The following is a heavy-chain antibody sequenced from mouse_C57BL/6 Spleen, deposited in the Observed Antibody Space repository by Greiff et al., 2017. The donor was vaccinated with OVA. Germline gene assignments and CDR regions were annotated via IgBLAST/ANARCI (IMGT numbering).Heavy chain of an antibody. D-gene: IGHD1-1*01. V-gene: IGHV1-69*01. CDR1: GYTFTSYW. J-gene: IGHJ4*01. CDR2: LDPSDSYT. Sequence: QVQLQQPGAELVMPGASVKLSCKASGYTFTSYWMHWVKQRPGQGLEWIGELDPSDSYTNYNQKFKGKSTLTVDKSSSTAYMQLSSLTSEDSAVYYCAINYYGSRGAMDYWGQGTSVTVSS. CDR3: AINYYGSRGAMDY.